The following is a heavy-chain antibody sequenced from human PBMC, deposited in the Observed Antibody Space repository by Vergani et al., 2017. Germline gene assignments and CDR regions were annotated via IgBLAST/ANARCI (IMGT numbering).Heavy chain of an antibody. CDR2: ISAYNGNT. V-gene: IGHV1-18*01. J-gene: IGHJ4*02. Sequence: QVQLVQSGAEVKKPGASVKVSCKASGYTFTSYGISWVRQAPGQGLEWMGWISAYNGNTNYAQKLKGRVTMTTDTSTSTAYMELRSLSSDDTAVYYCARALGSHYYGSGRFPTDYWGQGTLVTVSS. CDR1: GYTFTSYG. D-gene: IGHD3-10*01. CDR3: ARALGSHYYGSGRFPTDY.